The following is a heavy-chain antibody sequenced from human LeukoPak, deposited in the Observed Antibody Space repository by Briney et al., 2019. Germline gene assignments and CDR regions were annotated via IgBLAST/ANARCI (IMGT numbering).Heavy chain of an antibody. CDR3: ARATTTIPSVGAPWRY. CDR1: GFTFSSYS. D-gene: IGHD1-26*01. Sequence: GGSLRLSCAASGFTFSSYSMNWVRQAPGKGLEWVSSISSSSSYIYYADSVKGRFTISRDNAKNSLYLQMNSLRAEDAAVYYCARATTTIPSVGAPWRYWGQGTLVTVSS. J-gene: IGHJ4*02. CDR2: ISSSSSYI. V-gene: IGHV3-21*01.